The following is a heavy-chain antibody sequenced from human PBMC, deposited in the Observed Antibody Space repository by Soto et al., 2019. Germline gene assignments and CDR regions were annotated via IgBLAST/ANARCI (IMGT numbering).Heavy chain of an antibody. CDR3: ARDFPIYCSSTSCSHTPYYYYGMDV. Sequence: QVQLVESGGGVVQPGRSLRLSCAASGFTFSSYAMHWVRQAPGKGLEWVAVISYDGSNKYYADSVKGRFTISRDNSKNTLYLQMNSLRAEDTAVYYCARDFPIYCSSTSCSHTPYYYYGMDVWGQGTTVTVSS. J-gene: IGHJ6*02. D-gene: IGHD2-2*01. V-gene: IGHV3-30-3*01. CDR2: ISYDGSNK. CDR1: GFTFSSYA.